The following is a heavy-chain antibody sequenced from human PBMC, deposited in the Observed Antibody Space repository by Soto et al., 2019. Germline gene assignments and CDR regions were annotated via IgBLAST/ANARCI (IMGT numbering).Heavy chain of an antibody. CDR1: GFTFSTYW. CDR3: ASATGSNQRFDY. CDR2: ISTDGSST. J-gene: IGHJ4*02. V-gene: IGHV3-74*01. Sequence: EVQLVESGGGLVQPGGSLRLSCAATGFTFSTYWMHWVRQGPGKGLVWVSRISTDGSSTTYADSVKGRFTITTDNAKSTLHRQMIIVRAQVTAVYYCASATGSNQRFDYWGQGSLVSVSS. D-gene: IGHD4-4*01.